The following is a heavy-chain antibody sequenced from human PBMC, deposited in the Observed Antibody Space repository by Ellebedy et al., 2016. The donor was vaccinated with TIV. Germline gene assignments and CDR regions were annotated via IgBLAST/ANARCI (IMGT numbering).Heavy chain of an antibody. CDR2: INHSGST. D-gene: IGHD1-26*01. CDR1: GGSISSYY. V-gene: IGHV4-34*01. J-gene: IGHJ4*02. Sequence: GSLRLXXTVSGGSISSYYWSWIRQPPGKGLEWIGEINHSGSTNYNPSLKSRVTISVDTSKNQFSLKLSSVTAADTAVYYCARGSFSGSYHDYWGQGTLVTVSS. CDR3: ARGSFSGSYHDY.